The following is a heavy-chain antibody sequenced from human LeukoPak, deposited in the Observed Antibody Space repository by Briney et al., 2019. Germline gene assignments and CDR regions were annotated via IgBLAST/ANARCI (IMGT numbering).Heavy chain of an antibody. CDR3: ARDRPDYGAERFAY. D-gene: IGHD4-17*01. CDR2: IGTAGDT. Sequence: GGSLRLSCVASGFTVSSNYMHWVRQATGKGLEWVSGIGTAGDTYYPDSVKGRFTISRENAKNSLYLQMNSLRAEDTAVYYCARDRPDYGAERFAYWGQGTLVTVSS. CDR1: GFTVSSNY. J-gene: IGHJ4*02. V-gene: IGHV3-13*01.